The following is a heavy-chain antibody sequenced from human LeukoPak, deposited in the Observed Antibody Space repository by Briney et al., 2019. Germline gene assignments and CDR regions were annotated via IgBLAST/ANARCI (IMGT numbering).Heavy chain of an antibody. Sequence: SETLSLTCAVSGHSISTGYYSGWIRQPPGKGLEWIGSMSHNRGTYYNPSLKSRVTISMDTSKNQISLRLTSVTAADTAVYYCASYYASGVSAYNYYGMDVWGKGTTVTVSS. CDR1: GHSISTGYY. CDR2: MSHNRGT. CDR3: ASYYASGVSAYNYYGMDV. V-gene: IGHV4-38-2*01. J-gene: IGHJ6*04. D-gene: IGHD3-10*01.